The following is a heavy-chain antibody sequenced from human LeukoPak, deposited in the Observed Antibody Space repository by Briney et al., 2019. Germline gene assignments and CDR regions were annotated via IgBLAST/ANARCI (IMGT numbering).Heavy chain of an antibody. Sequence: QPGGSLSLSCAASGFTFSSYAMSWVRQAPGKGLEWDSSISVSGGGTYYADSVKGRFTISRDNSKNTLYLQMNSLSAEDTAVYYCARRGIVLGAAPVLKYSFDYWGQGTLVTVSS. CDR3: ARRGIVLGAAPVLKYSFDY. D-gene: IGHD1-26*01. J-gene: IGHJ4*02. CDR2: ISVSGGGT. CDR1: GFTFSSYA. V-gene: IGHV3-23*01.